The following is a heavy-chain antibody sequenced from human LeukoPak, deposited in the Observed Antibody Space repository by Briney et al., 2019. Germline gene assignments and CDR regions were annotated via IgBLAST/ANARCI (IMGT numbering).Heavy chain of an antibody. CDR2: ISAYNGNT. CDR3: ARDSPPLYYYDS. CDR1: GYTFTSYG. J-gene: IGHJ4*02. V-gene: IGHV1-18*01. D-gene: IGHD3-22*01. Sequence: ASVKVSCKASGYTFTSYGISWVRQAPGQGLEWMGWISAYNGNTNYAQKLQGRVTMTTDASTSTAYMELRSLRSDDTAVYYCARDSPPLYYYDSWGQGTLVTVSS.